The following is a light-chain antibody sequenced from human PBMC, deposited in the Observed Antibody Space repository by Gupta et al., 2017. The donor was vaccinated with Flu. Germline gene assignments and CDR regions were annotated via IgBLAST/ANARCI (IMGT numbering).Light chain of an antibody. CDR1: DIDVRGYNY. CDR3: CSYAGTNKWV. V-gene: IGLV2-11*03. CDR2: DVS. J-gene: IGLJ3*02. Sequence: SVPISCTGTDIDVRGYNYVSWYHQHPGKVPKLIIYDVSHRPSGVPDRFSGSKSGYTASLTISGLQSDDEADYYCCSYAGTNKWVFGGGTKLDVL.